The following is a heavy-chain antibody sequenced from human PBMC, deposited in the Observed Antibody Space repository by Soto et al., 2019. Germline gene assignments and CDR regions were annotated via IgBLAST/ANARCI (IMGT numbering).Heavy chain of an antibody. V-gene: IGHV1-69*01. CDR1: GGTFSSYA. CDR3: ARDRDYGATREYFYC. Sequence: QVQLVQSGAEVKKPGSSVKVSCKASGGTFSSYAISWVRQDPGQGLEWMGGIIPVFGTANYAQKFKGRVTITADESTSTAYMELSSLRSEDTAVYYCARDRDYGATREYFYCWGQGTLVTVSS. D-gene: IGHD4-17*01. J-gene: IGHJ4*02. CDR2: IIPVFGTA.